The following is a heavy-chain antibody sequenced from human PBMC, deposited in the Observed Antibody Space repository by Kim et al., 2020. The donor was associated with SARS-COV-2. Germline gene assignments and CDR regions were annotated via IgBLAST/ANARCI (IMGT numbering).Heavy chain of an antibody. D-gene: IGHD3-9*01. CDR3: ARDVRYFDWLFGGDAFDI. CDR2: IYYSGST. J-gene: IGHJ3*02. Sequence: SETLSLTCTVSGGSVSSGSYYWIWIRQPPGKGLEWIGYIYYSGSTNYNPSLKSLVTLSVDTSKNQFSLKLSSVTAADTAVYYCARDVRYFDWLFGGDAFDIWGKEKMVTVSS. CDR1: GGSVSSGSYY. V-gene: IGHV4-61*01.